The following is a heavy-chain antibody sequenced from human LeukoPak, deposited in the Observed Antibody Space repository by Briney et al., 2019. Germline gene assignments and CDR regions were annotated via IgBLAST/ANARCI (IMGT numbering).Heavy chain of an antibody. CDR3: AREGRRQMATTFDY. V-gene: IGHV3-74*01. CDR1: GFTFSSYW. J-gene: IGHJ4*02. Sequence: SGGSLRLSCAASGFTFSSYWMHWVRQAPGKGLVWVSRINSDGSSTSYADSVKGRFTISRDNAKNTLYPQMNSLRAEDTAVYYCAREGRRQMATTFDYWGQGTLVTVSS. D-gene: IGHD5-24*01. CDR2: INSDGSST.